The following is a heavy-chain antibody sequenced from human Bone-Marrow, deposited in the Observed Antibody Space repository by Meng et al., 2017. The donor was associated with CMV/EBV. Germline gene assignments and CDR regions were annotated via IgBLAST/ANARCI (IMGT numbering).Heavy chain of an antibody. CDR1: GYTFTSYG. V-gene: IGHV1-18*01. D-gene: IGHD6-13*01. Sequence: ASVKVSCKASGYTFTSYGISWVRQAPGQGLEWMGWISPYNGNTKYAQKVQGRVTMTTDTSTRTAYMELRSLRSYDTAVYFCAIDRRMIAAGPRDYSYGMDVWGQGTTVTVSS. CDR2: ISPYNGNT. J-gene: IGHJ6*02. CDR3: AIDRRMIAAGPRDYSYGMDV.